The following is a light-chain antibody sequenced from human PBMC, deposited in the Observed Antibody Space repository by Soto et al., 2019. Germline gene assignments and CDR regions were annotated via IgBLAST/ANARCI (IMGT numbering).Light chain of an antibody. J-gene: IGKJ5*01. Sequence: FVMTQSALSLPVTLGQPASISCRSNQSLVHSDGIAYFSWFQQRPGRSPRRXIYKVSNRDSGVPARFSGSGSGTNFALKISRVEAEDVGVYYCMQGTHWPITFGQGTRLEI. CDR3: MQGTHWPIT. V-gene: IGKV2-30*02. CDR1: QSLVHSDGIAY. CDR2: KVS.